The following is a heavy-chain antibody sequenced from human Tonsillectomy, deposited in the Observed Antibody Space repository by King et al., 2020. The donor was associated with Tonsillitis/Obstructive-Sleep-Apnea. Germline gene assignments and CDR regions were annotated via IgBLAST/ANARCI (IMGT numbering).Heavy chain of an antibody. CDR3: AGTGAIGNWFDP. V-gene: IGHV4-59*08. J-gene: IGHJ5*02. Sequence: VQLQESGPGLVKPSETLSLTCTVSGGSISSYYWSWIRQPPGKGLEWSGYIYYSGSTNYNPSLKSRVTISIDTSKNQFSLKLNSVTAADTAVYYCAGTGAIGNWFDPWGQGTLVTVSS. CDR2: IYYSGST. CDR1: GGSISSYY. D-gene: IGHD2-2*02.